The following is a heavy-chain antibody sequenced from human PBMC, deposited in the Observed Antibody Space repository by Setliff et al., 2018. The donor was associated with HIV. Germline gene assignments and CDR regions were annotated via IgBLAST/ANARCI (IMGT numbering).Heavy chain of an antibody. CDR3: TGDYNSGSYRFDY. CDR2: IYPNGSP. V-gene: IGHV4-4*08. Sequence: LSLTCTVSGGSINNYYWSWIRQPPGKGLEWIGYIYPNGSPDYPSGNIVYNPSFRSRVTLSLDTSKNQFSLKLTSVTAADAAVYYCTGDYNSGSYRFDYWGQGTMVTVSS. D-gene: IGHD3-10*01. J-gene: IGHJ4*03. CDR1: GGSINNYY.